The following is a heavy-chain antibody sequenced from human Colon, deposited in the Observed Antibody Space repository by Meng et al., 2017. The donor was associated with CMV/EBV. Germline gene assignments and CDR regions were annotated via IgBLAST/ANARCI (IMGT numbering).Heavy chain of an antibody. V-gene: IGHV3-21*01. J-gene: IGHJ4*02. D-gene: IGHD6-6*01. CDR1: GFTFTQHP. Sequence: GESLKISCAASGFTFTQHPMNWVRQAPGKGLEWVSSISYTGSYIDYADSVKSRFTISRDNANNSLYLQMNSLRVEDTAVYYCARAPIAARQGYFDFWGQGALVTVSS. CDR2: ISYTGSYI. CDR3: ARAPIAARQGYFDF.